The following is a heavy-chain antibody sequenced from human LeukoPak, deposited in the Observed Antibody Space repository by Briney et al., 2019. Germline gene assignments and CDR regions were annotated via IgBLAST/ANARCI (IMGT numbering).Heavy chain of an antibody. V-gene: IGHV1-69*13. D-gene: IGHD2-2*02. CDR1: GGTFSSYA. CDR3: ARDRQVVPAAINYDWFDP. Sequence: SVKVSCKASGGTFSSYAISWVRQAPGQGLEWMGGIIPIFGTASYAQKFQGRVTITADESTSTAYMELSSLRSEDTAVYFCARDRQVVPAAINYDWFDPWGQGTLVTVSS. CDR2: IIPIFGTA. J-gene: IGHJ5*02.